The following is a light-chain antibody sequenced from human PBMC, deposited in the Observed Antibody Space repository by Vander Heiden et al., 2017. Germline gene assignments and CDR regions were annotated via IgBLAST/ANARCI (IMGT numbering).Light chain of an antibody. J-gene: IGKJ1*01. Sequence: EIVMTQSPLSLPVTPGEPASISYRYSKHLLHNNAYNYLDWYLQKPGQPPQLLIYLGSNRDSGVPDRFSGSGSGTDFTLNISRVEAEDVGVYYCMQALQTPRTFGQGTNVDIK. CDR3: MQALQTPRT. V-gene: IGKV2-28*01. CDR2: LGS. CDR1: KHLLHNNAYNY.